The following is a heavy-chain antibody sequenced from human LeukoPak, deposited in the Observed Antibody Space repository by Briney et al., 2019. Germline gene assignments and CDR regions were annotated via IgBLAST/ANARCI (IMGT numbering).Heavy chain of an antibody. V-gene: IGHV4-39*01. J-gene: IGHJ4*02. D-gene: IGHD4-17*01. Sequence: WVRQAPGKGLEWLGSIFYNGDTYYSPSLNSRVTISVDTSKNQFSLKLSSVTAADTAVYYCARLRGAMTTVTSNFDFWGQGTLVTVSS. CDR2: IFYNGDT. CDR3: ARLRGAMTTVTSNFDF.